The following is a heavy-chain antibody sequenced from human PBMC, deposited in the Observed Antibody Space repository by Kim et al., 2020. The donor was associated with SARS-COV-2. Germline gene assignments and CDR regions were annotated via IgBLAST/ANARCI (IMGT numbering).Heavy chain of an antibody. Sequence: SVKVSCKASGGTFSSYAISWVRQAPGQGLEWMGGIIPIFGTANYAQKFQGRVTITADESTSTAYMELSSLRSEDTAVYYCARCHDSSGYYYVGWFDPWGQGTLVTVSS. CDR3: ARCHDSSGYYYVGWFDP. CDR2: IIPIFGTA. V-gene: IGHV1-69*13. CDR1: GGTFSSYA. D-gene: IGHD3-22*01. J-gene: IGHJ5*02.